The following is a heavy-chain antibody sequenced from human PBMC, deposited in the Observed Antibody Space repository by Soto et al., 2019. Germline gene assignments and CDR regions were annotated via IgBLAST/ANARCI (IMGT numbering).Heavy chain of an antibody. CDR3: ASVAGVRSGYLDY. Sequence: PSETLSLTCTVSGASIGSGIYYWGWIRHPPGKGLEWIASMHYSGSTFYNPSLKSRVTISLDTSNNQFSLRMNSVTAADTAVYFCASVAGVRSGYLDYWGQGTQVTVSS. J-gene: IGHJ4*02. CDR2: MHYSGST. CDR1: GASIGSGIYY. D-gene: IGHD3-22*01. V-gene: IGHV4-30-4*01.